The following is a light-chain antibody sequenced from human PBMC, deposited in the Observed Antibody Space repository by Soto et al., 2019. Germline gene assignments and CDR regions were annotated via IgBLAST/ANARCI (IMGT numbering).Light chain of an antibody. CDR3: QQYGGFPPWT. CDR1: QSVSTSY. J-gene: IGKJ1*01. CDR2: GAS. Sequence: EIVLTQSPGTLSLSPGERATLSCRASQSVSTSYLAWYQQKPGQAPRLLIYGASSRATGIPDRFSGSGSGTYFTLTISRLEPEDFAVYYCQQYGGFPPWTFGQGTKVEIK. V-gene: IGKV3-20*01.